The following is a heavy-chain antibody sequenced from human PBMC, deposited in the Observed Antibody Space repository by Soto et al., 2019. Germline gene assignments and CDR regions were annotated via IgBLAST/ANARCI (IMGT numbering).Heavy chain of an antibody. D-gene: IGHD3-3*01. CDR3: ARSDPHYDFGSGYYS. CDR2: ISAYNGNT. J-gene: IGHJ4*02. Sequence: ASVKVSCKASGYTFTSYGISWVRQAPGQGLEWMGWISAYNGNTNYAQKLQGRVTMTTDTSTSTAYMELRSLRSDDTAVYYCARSDPHYDFGSGYYSWGQETLVTVSS. CDR1: GYTFTSYG. V-gene: IGHV1-18*01.